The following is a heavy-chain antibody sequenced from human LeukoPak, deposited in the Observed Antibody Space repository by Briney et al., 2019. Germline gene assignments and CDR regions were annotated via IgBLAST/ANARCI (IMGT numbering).Heavy chain of an antibody. CDR2: ITRSSTTI. CDR3: AGGDHNWNGFDP. J-gene: IGHJ5*02. Sequence: GGSLRLSCAASGFNFSIYSMNWVRQAPGKGLEWVSYITRSSTTIYYADSVKGRFTISRDNAKNSLYLQMNSLRVEDTAIYHCAGGDHNWNGFDPWGQGTLVTVSS. D-gene: IGHD1-20*01. CDR1: GFNFSIYS. V-gene: IGHV3-48*01.